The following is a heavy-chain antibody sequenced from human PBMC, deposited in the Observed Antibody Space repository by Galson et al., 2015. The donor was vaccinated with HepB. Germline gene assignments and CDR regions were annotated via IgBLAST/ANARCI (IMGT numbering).Heavy chain of an antibody. Sequence: SVKVSCKVSGYTLTELSMHWARQAPGKGLEWMGGFDPEDGETIYAQKFQGRVTMTEDTSTDTAYMELSSLRSEDTAVYYCATDTTVYQLRRDYYYMDVWGKGTTVTVSS. D-gene: IGHD2-2*01. CDR3: ATDTTVYQLRRDYYYMDV. V-gene: IGHV1-24*01. CDR2: FDPEDGET. J-gene: IGHJ6*03. CDR1: GYTLTELS.